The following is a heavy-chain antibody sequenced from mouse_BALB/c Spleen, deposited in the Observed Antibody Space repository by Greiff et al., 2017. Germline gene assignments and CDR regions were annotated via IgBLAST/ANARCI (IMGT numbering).Heavy chain of an antibody. CDR2: IDPANGNT. V-gene: IGHV14-3*02. CDR1: GFNIKDTY. Sequence: EVQLQQSGAELVKPGASVKLSCTASGFNIKDTYMHWVKQRPEQGLEWIGRIDPANGNTKYDPKFQGKATITADTSSNTAYLQLSSLTSEDTAVYYCARTHYYGSSYYFDYWGQGTTLTVSS. D-gene: IGHD1-1*01. J-gene: IGHJ2*01. CDR3: ARTHYYGSSYYFDY.